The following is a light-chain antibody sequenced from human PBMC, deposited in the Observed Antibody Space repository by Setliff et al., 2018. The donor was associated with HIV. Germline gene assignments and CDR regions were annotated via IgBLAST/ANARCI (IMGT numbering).Light chain of an antibody. V-gene: IGLV7-46*01. CDR2: DTT. CDR1: AGPVTGGHY. Sequence: QAVVTQESSLTVSPGGTVTLPCASNAGPVTGGHYPYWLQVKPGQAPTTLIFDTTKKQSWTPARFSGSLLGGEATLTLSGAQPDDDATYYCLLSYKGVRIFGGGTKVTVL. CDR3: LLSYKGVRI. J-gene: IGLJ2*01.